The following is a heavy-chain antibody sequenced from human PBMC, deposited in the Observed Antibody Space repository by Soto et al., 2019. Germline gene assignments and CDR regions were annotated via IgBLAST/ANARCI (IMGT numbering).Heavy chain of an antibody. V-gene: IGHV4-59*01. CDR2: IYYSGST. Sequence: SETLSLTCTVSGGSISSYYWSWIRQPPGKGLEWIGYIYYSGSTNYNPSLKSRVTISVDTSKNQFSLKLSSVTATDTAVYYCARNQFLEWFDPWGQGTLVTVSS. D-gene: IGHD3-3*01. J-gene: IGHJ5*02. CDR3: ARNQFLEWFDP. CDR1: GGSISSYY.